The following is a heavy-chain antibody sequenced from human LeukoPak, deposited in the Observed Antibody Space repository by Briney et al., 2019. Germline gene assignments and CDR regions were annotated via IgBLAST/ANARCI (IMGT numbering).Heavy chain of an antibody. CDR1: GGSISSSNW. D-gene: IGHD3-10*01. CDR3: ASHSLYGSGSYYHERFDY. CDR2: IYHSGST. J-gene: IGHJ4*02. Sequence: PSGTLSLTCAVSGGSISSSNWWSWVRQPPGKGLEWIGEIYHSGSTNYNPSLKSRVTISVDKSKNQFSLKLSSVTAADTAVYYCASHSLYGSGSYYHERFDYWGQGTLVTVSS. V-gene: IGHV4-4*02.